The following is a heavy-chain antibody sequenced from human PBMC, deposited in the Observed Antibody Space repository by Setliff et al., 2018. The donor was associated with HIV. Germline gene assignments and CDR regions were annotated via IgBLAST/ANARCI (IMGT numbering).Heavy chain of an antibody. V-gene: IGHV4-39*07. J-gene: IGHJ4*02. Sequence: PSETLSLTCSVSGGSIRSSDYYWGWIRQTPGKGLEWIGTIHYSGGTSYNPSLKSRVTFSMEGSQNQFSLKVRSVTAADSAIYYCARNAGYSSSWYVYWGQGVRVTVSS. CDR1: GGSIRSSDYY. CDR2: IHYSGGT. D-gene: IGHD6-13*01. CDR3: ARNAGYSSSWYVY.